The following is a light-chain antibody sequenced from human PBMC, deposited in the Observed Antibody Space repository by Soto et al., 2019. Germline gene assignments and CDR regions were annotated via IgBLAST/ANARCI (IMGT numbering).Light chain of an antibody. J-gene: IGKJ2*01. Sequence: EIVMTQSPASLSVSPGERAPLSCRASQSVSSNLAWYQQNPGQAPRLLIYGASTRATGFPARFSGSGSGTEFTLTISRLQSEDFAVYYCQQYNNWPLYTFGQGTKLEIK. CDR1: QSVSSN. CDR2: GAS. V-gene: IGKV3-15*01. CDR3: QQYNNWPLYT.